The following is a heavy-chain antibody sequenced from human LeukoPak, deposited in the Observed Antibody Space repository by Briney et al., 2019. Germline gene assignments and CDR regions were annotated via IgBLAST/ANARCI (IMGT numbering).Heavy chain of an antibody. J-gene: IGHJ4*02. Sequence: GGSLRLSCAASGFTFSRYWMGWVRLAPGEGLEWVANIKQDGSEKYYVGSERGRFTISRDNAKNSLYLQMNSLRAEDTAVYYCAREGMATITYDYWGQGILVTVSS. D-gene: IGHD5-24*01. CDR3: AREGMATITYDY. CDR2: IKQDGSEK. V-gene: IGHV3-7*01. CDR1: GFTFSRYW.